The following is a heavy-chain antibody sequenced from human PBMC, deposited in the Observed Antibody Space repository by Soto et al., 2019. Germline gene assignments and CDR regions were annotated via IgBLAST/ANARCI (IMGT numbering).Heavy chain of an antibody. D-gene: IGHD3-3*01. CDR2: IKQDGSEK. CDR3: ATRPPGERYFGVIDW. J-gene: IGHJ4*02. CDR1: GITFSNYW. Sequence: GGSLRLSCAASGITFSNYWMSWVRQAPGKGLEWVANIKQDGSEKYYVDSVKGRFTISRDNTKNSVYMQMNNLRAEDTAVYYCATRPPGERYFGVIDWWGQGTLVTVSS. V-gene: IGHV3-7*02.